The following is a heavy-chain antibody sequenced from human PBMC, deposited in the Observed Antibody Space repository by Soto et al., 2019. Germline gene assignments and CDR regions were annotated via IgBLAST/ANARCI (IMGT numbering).Heavy chain of an antibody. Sequence: ASVEVSCKASGYTFTNYGITWLRQPPGQGLEWIGWISAYNENTNYARKLQGRVTITTETSTSTAYMELRSLTSDDTAEYYCARDFGDHDSGSGSVGLDPWGQGTRVTSPQ. J-gene: IGHJ5*02. CDR3: ARDFGDHDSGSGSVGLDP. CDR1: GYTFTNYG. CDR2: ISAYNENT. D-gene: IGHD3-3*01. V-gene: IGHV1-18*01.